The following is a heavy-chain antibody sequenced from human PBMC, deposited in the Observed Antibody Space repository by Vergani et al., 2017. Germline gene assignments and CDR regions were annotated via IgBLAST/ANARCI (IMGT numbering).Heavy chain of an antibody. Sequence: QLQLQESGPGLVKPSETLSLTCTVSGSSISSSSYYWGWIRQPPGKGLEWIGSIYYSGSTYYNPSLKSRVTISVDTSKNQFSLKLSSVTAADTAVYYCARHPLYGSGSYYNLGYFDYWGQGTLVTVSS. J-gene: IGHJ4*02. CDR3: ARHPLYGSGSYYNLGYFDY. V-gene: IGHV4-39*01. CDR1: GSSISSSSYY. CDR2: IYYSGST. D-gene: IGHD3-10*01.